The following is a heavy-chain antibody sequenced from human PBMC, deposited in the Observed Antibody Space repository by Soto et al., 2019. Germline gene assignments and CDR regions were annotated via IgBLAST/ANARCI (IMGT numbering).Heavy chain of an antibody. V-gene: IGHV4-34*01. J-gene: IGHJ6*03. CDR3: ARGLILWFGELSRRGGYYYYMDV. CDR1: GGSFSGYQ. D-gene: IGHD3-10*01. CDR2: INDSGNI. Sequence: QVQLQQWGAGLLKPSETLSLTCAVYGGSFSGYQWTWIRQTPGKGLEWIGEINDSGNINYNPSLKSRVTILVDTAKKPLSLTLSSVTAADTAVYYCARGLILWFGELSRRGGYYYYMDVWGKGTSVTVSS.